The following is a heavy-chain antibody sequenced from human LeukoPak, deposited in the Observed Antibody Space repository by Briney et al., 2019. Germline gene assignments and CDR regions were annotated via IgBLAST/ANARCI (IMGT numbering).Heavy chain of an antibody. V-gene: IGHV3-30-3*01. CDR1: GFTFSSYA. CDR3: AKVLREMVRAPNYFDY. CDR2: ISYDGSNK. Sequence: GRSLRLSCAASGFTFSSYAMHWVRQAPGKGLEWVAVISYDGSNKYYADSVKGRFTISRDNSKNTLYLQMNSLRAEDTAVYYCAKVLREMVRAPNYFDYWGQGTLVTVSS. D-gene: IGHD3-10*01. J-gene: IGHJ4*02.